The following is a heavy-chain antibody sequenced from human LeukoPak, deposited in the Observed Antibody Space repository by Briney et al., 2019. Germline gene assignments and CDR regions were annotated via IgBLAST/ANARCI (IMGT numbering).Heavy chain of an antibody. D-gene: IGHD5-18*01. Sequence: SETLSLTCTVSGGSISSYYWSWIRQPPGKGLEWIGYIYYSGSTNYSPSLKSRVTISVDTSKNQFSLKLSSVTAADTAVYYCARDSAMAYYFDYWGQGTLVTVSS. J-gene: IGHJ4*02. CDR3: ARDSAMAYYFDY. CDR1: GGSISSYY. V-gene: IGHV4-59*12. CDR2: IYYSGST.